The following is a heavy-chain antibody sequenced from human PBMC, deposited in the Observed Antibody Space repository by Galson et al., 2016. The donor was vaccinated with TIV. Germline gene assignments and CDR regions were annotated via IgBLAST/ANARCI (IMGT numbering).Heavy chain of an antibody. CDR2: MYPADSDT. CDR3: VRAPGYSGYSYGYFDS. Sequence: QSGAEVKKPGQSLKISCKVSGYSFTSNWICWVRQTPGKGLEWMGIMYPADSDTRYSPSFQGQVTISADESISTAYLQWSGLRASDSAMYYCVRAPGYSGYSYGYFDSWGQGTLVTVSS. V-gene: IGHV5-51*03. CDR1: GYSFTSNW. J-gene: IGHJ4*02. D-gene: IGHD5-12*01.